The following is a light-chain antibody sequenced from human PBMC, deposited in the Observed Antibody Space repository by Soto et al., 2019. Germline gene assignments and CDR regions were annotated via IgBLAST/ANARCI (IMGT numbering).Light chain of an antibody. CDR3: AAWDTSLTGGV. J-gene: IGLJ2*01. V-gene: IGLV1-51*02. CDR1: SSNIGSDY. Sequence: QYVLTQPPSVSAAPGQKVTISCSGSSSNIGSDYVSWYQQLPGAAPRLLIYENNKRPSGIPDRFSGSKSDTSATLGITGLQTGDEADYYCAAWDTSLTGGVFGGGTKLTVL. CDR2: ENN.